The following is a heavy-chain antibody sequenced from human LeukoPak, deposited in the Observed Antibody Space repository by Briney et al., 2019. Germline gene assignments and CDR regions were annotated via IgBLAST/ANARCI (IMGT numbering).Heavy chain of an antibody. V-gene: IGHV1-3*01. CDR2: INLVNGKT. D-gene: IGHD3-16*01. CDR1: GYTFTNYA. Sequence: GAAVKVSCKASGYTFTNYAMHWVRLAPGQRLQWMGWINLVNGKTKYSQYSEVRVTITADKSTSTAYMELSSLRSEDTAVYYCARGGLISSYWYYMDVWGKGTTVTVSS. CDR3: ARGGLISSYWYYMDV. J-gene: IGHJ6*03.